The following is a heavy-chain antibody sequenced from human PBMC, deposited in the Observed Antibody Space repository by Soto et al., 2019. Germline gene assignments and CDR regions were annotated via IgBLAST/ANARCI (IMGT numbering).Heavy chain of an antibody. CDR2: ISNSGGTT. J-gene: IGHJ4*02. V-gene: IGHV3-23*01. CDR3: ATLMTVTGTGWGRDCEY. CDR1: GFNFNNYA. D-gene: IGHD6-19*01. Sequence: GGSLRLSCATSGFNFNNYAMSWVRQAPGERLEWVSFISNSGGTTYYADSVKGRFTISRDNSRNTVFLQMNTLGAEDTAIYYCATLMTVTGTGWGRDCEYWGQGTRVTVSS.